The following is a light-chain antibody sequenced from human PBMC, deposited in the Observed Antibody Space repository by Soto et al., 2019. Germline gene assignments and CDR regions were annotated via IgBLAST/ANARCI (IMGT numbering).Light chain of an antibody. CDR1: HSLLYNSSHY. J-gene: IGKJ2*01. CDR3: QQYYTTPYT. V-gene: IGKV4-1*01. Sequence: VVTQFPDSLTVSLGERAAIDCKSSHSLLYNSSHYLAGYQQKPGQPPKLLIYWSSTRESGVPARFSGSGSGTNFTLTIIGMQAEDAAVYYCQQYYTTPYTFGQGTKLAI. CDR2: WSS.